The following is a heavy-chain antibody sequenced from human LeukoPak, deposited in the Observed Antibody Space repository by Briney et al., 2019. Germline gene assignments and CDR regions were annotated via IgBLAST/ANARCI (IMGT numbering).Heavy chain of an antibody. D-gene: IGHD5-18*01. Sequence: PGGSLRLSCAASGFTFSNACMTWVRQAPGKGLEWVGHIKSKTDSGTTDYAAPVKGRFTISRDDSQNTLYLQMNSLKTEDTDVYYCTTGTWIQLWLADYWGQGTLVTVSS. CDR3: TTGTWIQLWLADY. V-gene: IGHV3-15*01. CDR2: IKSKTDSGTT. J-gene: IGHJ4*02. CDR1: GFTFSNAC.